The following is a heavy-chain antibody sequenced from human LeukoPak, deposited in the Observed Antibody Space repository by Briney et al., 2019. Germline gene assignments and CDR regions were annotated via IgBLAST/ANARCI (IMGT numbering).Heavy chain of an antibody. J-gene: IGHJ4*02. CDR1: GFTFSSYS. D-gene: IGHD1-1*01. CDR2: INNSGDDK. CDR3: ARELDRIQDLDS. Sequence: PGGSLRLSCAASGFTFSSYSMNWVRQAPGKGLEWLSSINNSGDDKYHADSVQGRFTISRDNAKNSLYLQMNSLRAEDTAVYYCARELDRIQDLDSWGQGTQVTVSS. V-gene: IGHV3-21*01.